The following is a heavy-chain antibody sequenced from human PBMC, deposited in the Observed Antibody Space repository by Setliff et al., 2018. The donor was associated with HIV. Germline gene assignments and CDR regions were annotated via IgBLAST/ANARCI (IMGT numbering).Heavy chain of an antibody. CDR2: IYYSGST. Sequence: SETLSLTCTVSGGSISSYYWSWIRQPPGKGLEWIGYIYYSGSTNYNPSLKSRVTISVDTSKNQFPLKPSSVTAADTAVYYCARHAPYPPWAYYYYYMDVWGKGTTVTVSS. CDR3: ARHAPYPPWAYYYYYMDV. CDR1: GGSISSYY. J-gene: IGHJ6*03. D-gene: IGHD3-16*01. V-gene: IGHV4-59*08.